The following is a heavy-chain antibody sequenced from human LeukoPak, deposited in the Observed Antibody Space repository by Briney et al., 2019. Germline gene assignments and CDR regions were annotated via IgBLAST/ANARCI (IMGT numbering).Heavy chain of an antibody. J-gene: IGHJ4*02. CDR3: ARRGGSGRALDH. CDR2: IYYTGST. D-gene: IGHD1-26*01. V-gene: IGHV4-39*01. CDR1: GASISGGTYY. Sequence: SETLSLTCSVSGASISGGTYYWGWIRQPPGKGLEWIGSIYYTGSTYDNPSLKSRVTISVDTSKNQFSLKLSSVTAADTAVYYCARRGGSGRALDHWGQGTLVTVSS.